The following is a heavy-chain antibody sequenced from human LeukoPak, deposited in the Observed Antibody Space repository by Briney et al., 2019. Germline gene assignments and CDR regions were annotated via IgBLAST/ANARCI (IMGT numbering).Heavy chain of an antibody. CDR2: IRSKAYGGTT. J-gene: IGHJ6*03. CDR1: GFTFGDYA. Sequence: GGSLRLSCTASGFTFGDYAMSWFRQAPGKGLEWVGFIRSKAYGGTTEYAASVKGRFTISRDDSKSIAYLQMNSLKTEDTAVYYCTREVGIAAADYNYYYYMDVWGKGTTVTVSS. CDR3: TREVGIAAADYNYYYYMDV. D-gene: IGHD6-13*01. V-gene: IGHV3-49*03.